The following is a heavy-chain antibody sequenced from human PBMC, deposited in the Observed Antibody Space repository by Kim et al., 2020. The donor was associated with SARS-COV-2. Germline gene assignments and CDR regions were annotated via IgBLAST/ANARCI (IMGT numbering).Heavy chain of an antibody. CDR3: ARSHSSGWKDPGDY. V-gene: IGHV6-1*01. J-gene: IGHJ4*02. D-gene: IGHD6-19*01. Sequence: AVSVKSRITINPDKSKNQFSLQLNSVTPEDTAVYYCARSHSSGWKDPGDYWGQGTLVTVSS.